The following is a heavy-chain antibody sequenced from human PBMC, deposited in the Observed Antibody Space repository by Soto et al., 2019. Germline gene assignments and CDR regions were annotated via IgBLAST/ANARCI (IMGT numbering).Heavy chain of an antibody. V-gene: IGHV1-69*13. CDR1: GGTFSSYA. D-gene: IGHD6-25*01. J-gene: IGHJ6*02. CDR3: ARDPSGAIADYGMDV. Sequence: ASVKVSCKASGGTFSSYAISWVRQAPGQGLEWVGGIIPIFGTPKYAQKFQGRVTITADESTSTAYMELSSLRSEDTAVYYCARDPSGAIADYGMDVWGQGTTVTVSS. CDR2: IIPIFGTP.